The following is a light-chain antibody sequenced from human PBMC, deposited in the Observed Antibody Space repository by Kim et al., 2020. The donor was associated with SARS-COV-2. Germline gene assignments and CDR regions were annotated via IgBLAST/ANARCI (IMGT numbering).Light chain of an antibody. CDR3: AAWDDSLNGWV. Sequence: GQKVNISCSGSSSNIGSNAVNWYHQHPGTAPKLRIYGHNQWPSGVPDRFSGSRSGTSASLAISGLQSEDEADYSCAAWDDSLNGWVFGGGTQLTVL. CDR2: GHN. CDR1: SSNIGSNA. V-gene: IGLV1-44*01. J-gene: IGLJ3*02.